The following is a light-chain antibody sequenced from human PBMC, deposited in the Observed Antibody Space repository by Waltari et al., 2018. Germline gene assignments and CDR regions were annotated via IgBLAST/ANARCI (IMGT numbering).Light chain of an antibody. CDR2: EDT. CDR1: ALPKRY. Sequence: SYELTQPPSVSVSPGDTARITCSGDALPKRYAYWYQQKSGQAPVLVIDEDTNRPSGIAERFSGSTSGTVATLTITGAQVEDEADYYCFSTDSSGNHRVFGGGTKLTVL. V-gene: IGLV3-10*01. CDR3: FSTDSSGNHRV. J-gene: IGLJ2*01.